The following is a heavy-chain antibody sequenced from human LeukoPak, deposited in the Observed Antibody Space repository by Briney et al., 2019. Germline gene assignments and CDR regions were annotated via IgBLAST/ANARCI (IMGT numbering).Heavy chain of an antibody. CDR2: IYYSGST. CDR1: GGSISSYY. V-gene: IGHV4-59*01. J-gene: IGHJ4*02. Sequence: SETLSLTCTVSGGSISSYYWSWIRQPPGKGLEWIGYIYYSGSTNYNPSLKSRVTISVDTSKNQFSLKLSSVTAADTAVYYCARADPIAARSFKNYFDYWGQGTLVTVSS. D-gene: IGHD6-6*01. CDR3: ARADPIAARSFKNYFDY.